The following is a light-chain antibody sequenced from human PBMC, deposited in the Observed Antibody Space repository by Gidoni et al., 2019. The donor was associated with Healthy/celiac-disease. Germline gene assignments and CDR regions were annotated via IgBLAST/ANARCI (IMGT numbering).Light chain of an antibody. J-gene: IGLJ3*02. V-gene: IGLV2-14*01. CDR1: SRDVGGYNY. CDR2: EVS. Sequence: QYALTQPASVSGSPGQSSTISCTGTSRDVGGYNYVTWYQQHPGKAPKLMIYEVSNRPSGVSNRFSGSKSGNTASLTISGLQAEDEADYYCSSYTSSSTLVFGGGTKLTVL. CDR3: SSYTSSSTLV.